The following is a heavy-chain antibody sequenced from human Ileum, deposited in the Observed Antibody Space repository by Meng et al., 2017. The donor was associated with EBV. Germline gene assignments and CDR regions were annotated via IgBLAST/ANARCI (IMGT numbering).Heavy chain of an antibody. CDR3: ARDQSDYFDY. Sequence: HGQRVGPGGGMVHPGWSPGCSFAASGLTFIGYAMHWVRQAPGKGLEWVAVISYDGSNKYYADSVKGRFTISRDNSKNTLYLQMNSLRAEDTAVYYCARDQSDYFDYWGQGTLVTVSS. CDR1: GLTFIGYA. V-gene: IGHV3-30-3*01. J-gene: IGHJ4*02. CDR2: ISYDGSNK.